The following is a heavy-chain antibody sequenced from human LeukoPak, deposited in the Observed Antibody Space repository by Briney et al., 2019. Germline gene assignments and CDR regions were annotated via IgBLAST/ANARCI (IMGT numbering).Heavy chain of an antibody. Sequence: ASVKVSCKTSGYTFIDCFIHWVRQAPGQGLEWIGRINPNSGGTEYEQKFQGRVTMTRDTSISTAYMELIRLISDDMAAYYCARDLSSTPNWEFDYWGQGTLVTVSS. CDR1: GYTFIDCF. J-gene: IGHJ4*02. CDR3: ARDLSSTPNWEFDY. D-gene: IGHD7-27*01. CDR2: INPNSGGT. V-gene: IGHV1-2*06.